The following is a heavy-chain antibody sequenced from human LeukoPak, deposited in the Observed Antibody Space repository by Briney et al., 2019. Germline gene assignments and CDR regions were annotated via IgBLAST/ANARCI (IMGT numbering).Heavy chain of an antibody. D-gene: IGHD5-18*01. CDR2: ISSSSSYI. J-gene: IGHJ4*02. CDR3: ARDSEDTAMVTIFGY. CDR1: GFTFSSYS. V-gene: IGHV3-21*01. Sequence: PGGSLRLSCAASGFTFSSYSMNWVRQAPGKGLEWVSSISSSSSYIYYADSVKGRFTISRDNAKNSLYLQMNSLRAEDTAVYYCARDSEDTAMVTIFGYWGQGTLVTVSS.